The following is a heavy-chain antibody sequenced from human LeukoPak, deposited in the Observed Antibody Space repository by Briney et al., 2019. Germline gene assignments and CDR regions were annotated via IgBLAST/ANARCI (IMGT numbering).Heavy chain of an antibody. D-gene: IGHD3-3*01. CDR1: AFSVSSYA. CDR3: GKRYDFWSGSFNYYNMDV. V-gene: IGHV3-23*01. J-gene: IGHJ6*02. CDR2: ISGSGGNT. Sequence: GGSLRLSCVGSAFSVSSYAMSWVRQAPGKGLEWDSGISGSGGNTYYADSIKGRFTISRDNSKNTLYLQMNSLRAEDTAVYYCGKRYDFWSGSFNYYNMDVWGQGTTVTVSS.